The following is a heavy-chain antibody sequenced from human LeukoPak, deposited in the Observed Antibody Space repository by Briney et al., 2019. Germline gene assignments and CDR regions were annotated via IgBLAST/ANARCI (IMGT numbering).Heavy chain of an antibody. J-gene: IGHJ3*02. Sequence: SETLSLTCSVSGDSISRSHYYWGWIRQPPGKGLEWIGSISYSGSTYYNPSLKSRVTISVDTSKNQFSLKLSSVTAADTAVYYCARDPNYYDSSGNHPGAFDIWGQGTMATVSS. V-gene: IGHV4-39*07. CDR1: GDSISRSHYY. D-gene: IGHD3-22*01. CDR2: ISYSGST. CDR3: ARDPNYYDSSGNHPGAFDI.